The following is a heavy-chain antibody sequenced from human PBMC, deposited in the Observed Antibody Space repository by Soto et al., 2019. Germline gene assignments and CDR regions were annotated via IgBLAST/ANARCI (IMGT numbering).Heavy chain of an antibody. CDR1: GFRYSTYG. D-gene: IGHD1-1*01. V-gene: IGHV3-23*01. CDR3: TRWNGSADY. CDR2: VSGGSGTT. J-gene: IGHJ4*02. Sequence: EVQLLESGAGLVQPGGSLRLSCAVSGFRYSTYGVTWVRQAPGQGLEWVSGVSGGSGTTHYKHYVRGRFTVTGDNSKNTVYLEMNSLRLEDTAVYYCTRWNGSADYWGQGTLVTVSS.